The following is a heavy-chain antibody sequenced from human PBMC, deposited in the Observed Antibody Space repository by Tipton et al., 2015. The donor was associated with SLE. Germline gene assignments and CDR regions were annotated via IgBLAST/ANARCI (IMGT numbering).Heavy chain of an antibody. CDR2: IYTSGST. CDR3: ARVSEWLLYSYFDY. Sequence: TLSLTCTVSGGSIRSHYWSWIRQPPGKGLEWIGRIYTSGSTKYNPSLKSRVIISVDTSKNQFSLKLSSVTAADTAVYYCARVSEWLLYSYFDYWGQGTLVSVSS. V-gene: IGHV4-4*08. J-gene: IGHJ4*02. D-gene: IGHD3-3*01. CDR1: GGSIRSHY.